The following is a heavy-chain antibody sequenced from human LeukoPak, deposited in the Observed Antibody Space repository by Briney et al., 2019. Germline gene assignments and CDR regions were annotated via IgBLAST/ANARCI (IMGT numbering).Heavy chain of an antibody. CDR2: IYYSGST. J-gene: IGHJ6*03. D-gene: IGHD4-17*01. CDR3: ARVGTPPTVTVLSYYYYYYMDV. CDR1: GGSISSYY. V-gene: IGHV4-59*01. Sequence: PSETLSLTCTVSGGSISSYYWSWIRQPPGKGLEWIGYIYYSGSTNYNPSLKSRVTISVDTSKNQFSLKLSSVTAADTAVYYCARVGTPPTVTVLSYYYYYYMDVWGKGTTVTVSS.